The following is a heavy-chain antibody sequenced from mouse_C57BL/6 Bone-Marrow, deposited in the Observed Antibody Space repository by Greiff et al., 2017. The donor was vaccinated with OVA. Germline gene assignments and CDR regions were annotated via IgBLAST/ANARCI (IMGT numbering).Heavy chain of an antibody. CDR2: ISYDGSN. Sequence: VQLQQSGPGLVKPSQSLSLTCSVTGYSITSGYYWNWIRQFPGNKLEWMGYISYDGSNNYNPSLKNRSSITRDTSKNQLFLKLNSVTTEDTATYYCARVTSGSSYEDWGQGTTLTVSS. V-gene: IGHV3-6*01. CDR1: GYSITSGYY. CDR3: ARVTSGSSYED. D-gene: IGHD1-1*01. J-gene: IGHJ2*01.